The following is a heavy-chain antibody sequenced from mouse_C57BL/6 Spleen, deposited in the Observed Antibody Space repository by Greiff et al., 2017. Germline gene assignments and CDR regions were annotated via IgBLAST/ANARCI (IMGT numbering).Heavy chain of an antibody. D-gene: IGHD2-5*01. Sequence: QVQLQQPGAELVMPGASVKLSCTASGYTFTSYWMHWVKQRPGQGLEWIGKIDPSDSYTNYNQKFKGKSTLTVDKSSSTAYMQLSSLTSEDAAVYYCARRSNDAMDYWGQGTSVTVSS. V-gene: IGHV1-69*01. J-gene: IGHJ4*01. CDR2: IDPSDSYT. CDR3: ARRSNDAMDY. CDR1: GYTFTSYW.